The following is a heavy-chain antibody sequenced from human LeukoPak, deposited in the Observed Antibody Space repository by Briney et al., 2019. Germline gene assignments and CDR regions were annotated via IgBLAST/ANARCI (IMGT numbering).Heavy chain of an antibody. CDR3: ARDRWARSSTSCYGPFDY. CDR1: GYTFTSYG. Sequence: GASVKVSCKASGYTFTSYGITWVRQAPGQGLEWMGWISAYNGNTNYAQKLQGRVTMTTDTSTSTAYMELRSLRSDDTAVYYCARDRWARSSTSCYGPFDYWGQGTLVTVSS. CDR2: ISAYNGNT. D-gene: IGHD2-2*01. J-gene: IGHJ4*02. V-gene: IGHV1-18*01.